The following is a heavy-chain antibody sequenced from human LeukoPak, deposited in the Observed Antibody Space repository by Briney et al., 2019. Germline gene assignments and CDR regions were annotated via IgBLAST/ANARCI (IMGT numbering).Heavy chain of an antibody. V-gene: IGHV4-31*03. Sequence: SETLSLTCTVSGGSISSGGYYWSWTRQHPGKGLEWIGYIYYSGSTYYNPSLKSRVTISVDTSKNQFSLKLSSVTAADTAVYYCAGLYSSGWYEEGHWFDPWGQGTLVTVSS. J-gene: IGHJ5*02. CDR3: AGLYSSGWYEEGHWFDP. CDR2: IYYSGST. CDR1: GGSISSGGYY. D-gene: IGHD6-19*01.